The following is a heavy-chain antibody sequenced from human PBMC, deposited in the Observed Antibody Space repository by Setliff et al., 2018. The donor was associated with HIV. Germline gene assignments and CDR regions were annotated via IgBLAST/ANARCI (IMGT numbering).Heavy chain of an antibody. CDR1: GFTFSTFS. CDR2: ISGSGCST. J-gene: IGHJ4*02. Sequence: GGSLRLSCAASGFTFSTFSMSWVRQAPGKGLEWVSAISGSGCSTYYADSVKGRFTISRDNSKNSLYLQMNSLTAEDTAVYYCARDVSWRVRTYIDYWGQGALVTVSS. CDR3: ARDVSWRVRTYIDY. D-gene: IGHD3-3*01. V-gene: IGHV3-23*01.